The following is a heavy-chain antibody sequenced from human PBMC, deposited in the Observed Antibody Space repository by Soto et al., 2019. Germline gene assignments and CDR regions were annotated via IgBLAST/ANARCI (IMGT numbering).Heavy chain of an antibody. V-gene: IGHV3-53*01. D-gene: IGHD2-2*01. Sequence: GGSLRLSCEASRFSVTNNYMYWVRQAPGKGLEWVSLIYSGVGTHYADFVNGRFIISRDNSKNTLHLQMDKLRAEDTAIYYCARDIACSSSSCQGDNFDIWVRGTLVTVSS. CDR2: IYSGVGT. J-gene: IGHJ3*02. CDR3: ARDIACSSSSCQGDNFDI. CDR1: RFSVTNNY.